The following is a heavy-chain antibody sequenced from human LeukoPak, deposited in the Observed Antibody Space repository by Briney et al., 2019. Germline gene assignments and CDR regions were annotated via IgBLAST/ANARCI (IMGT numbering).Heavy chain of an antibody. CDR3: ARTWSNYYDSSGYRL. CDR2: IIPILGIA. Sequence: SVKVSCKASGGTFSSYAISWVRQAPGQGLEWMGRIIPILGIANYAQKFQGRVTITADKSTSTAYMELSSLRSEDTAAYYCARTWSNYYDSSGYRLWGQGTLVTVSS. V-gene: IGHV1-69*04. CDR1: GGTFSSYA. J-gene: IGHJ4*02. D-gene: IGHD3-22*01.